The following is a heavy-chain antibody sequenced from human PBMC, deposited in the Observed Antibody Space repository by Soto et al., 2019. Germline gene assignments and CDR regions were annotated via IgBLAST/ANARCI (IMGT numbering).Heavy chain of an antibody. J-gene: IGHJ4*02. CDR2: INPYNGNT. D-gene: IGHD3-22*01. Sequence: QVQLVQSGAEVKKPGASVKVSCKASGYTFINYGISWVRQAPGQGLEWMGWINPYNGNTNYAQKVQGGVTMTSDTXTXTXXRELRSLRSDDTGVYYCARIPLDSSGRYYSYYFDSWGQGTLVTVSS. V-gene: IGHV1-18*01. CDR3: ARIPLDSSGRYYSYYFDS. CDR1: GYTFINYG.